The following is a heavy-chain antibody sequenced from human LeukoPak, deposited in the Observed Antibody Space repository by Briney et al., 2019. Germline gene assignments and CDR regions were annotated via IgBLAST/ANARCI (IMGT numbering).Heavy chain of an antibody. CDR1: GFIFSSYG. D-gene: IGHD6-19*01. J-gene: IGHJ4*02. CDR2: IRYDGNNK. Sequence: GGSLRLSCAASGFIFSSYGMHWVRQAPGKGLEWVAFIRYDGNNKYHADSVKGRFTISRDNSKNTLNLQMNSLRAEDTAVYYCAKDRWGAVASFDNWGQGTLVTVSS. V-gene: IGHV3-30*02. CDR3: AKDRWGAVASFDN.